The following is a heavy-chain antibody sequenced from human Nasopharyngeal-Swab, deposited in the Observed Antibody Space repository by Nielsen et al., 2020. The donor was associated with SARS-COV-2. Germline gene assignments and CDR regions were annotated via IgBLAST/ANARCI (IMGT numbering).Heavy chain of an antibody. D-gene: IGHD4-17*01. V-gene: IGHV1-18*01. J-gene: IGHJ3*02. CDR2: ISAYNGNI. CDR3: ARDNESGDYYAYDI. Sequence: ASLKVASKASGHTFINFGITWVRQAPGQGLEWMGWISAYNGNINYAQKFQDRVTMTTDTSTTTAYMELRGLKTDDTAVYYCARDNESGDYYAYDIWGQGTTVTVSS. CDR1: GHTFINFG.